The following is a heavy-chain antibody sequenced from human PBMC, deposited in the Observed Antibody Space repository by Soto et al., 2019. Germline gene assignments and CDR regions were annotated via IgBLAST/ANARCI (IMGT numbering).Heavy chain of an antibody. CDR2: IDPSDSYT. CDR1: GYSFTSYW. J-gene: IGHJ6*02. CDR3: ASPRRYNWNYPTAYYYGMDV. Sequence: LKISCKGSGYSFTSYWISWVRQVPGKGLEWMGRIDPSDSYTNYSPSFQGHVTISADKSISTAYLQWSSLKASDTAMYYCASPRRYNWNYPTAYYYGMDVWGQGTTVTVSS. V-gene: IGHV5-10-1*01. D-gene: IGHD1-7*01.